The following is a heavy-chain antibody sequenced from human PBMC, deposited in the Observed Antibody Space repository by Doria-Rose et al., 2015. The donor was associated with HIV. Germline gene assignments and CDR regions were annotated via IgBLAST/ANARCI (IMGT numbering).Heavy chain of an antibody. J-gene: IGHJ4*02. CDR1: GVSLSSPGMG. CDR2: IFSDDER. Sequence: QVTLKESGPVLVKPTETLTLTYTVSGVSLSSPGMGVSWIRQPPGKALEWLANIFSDDERSYKTSLKSRLTTSRGTSKSQVVLTMTDMDPVDTATYYCARIKSSRWYHKYYFDFWGQGTLVIVSA. V-gene: IGHV2-26*01. D-gene: IGHD6-13*01. CDR3: ARIKSSRWYHKYYFDF.